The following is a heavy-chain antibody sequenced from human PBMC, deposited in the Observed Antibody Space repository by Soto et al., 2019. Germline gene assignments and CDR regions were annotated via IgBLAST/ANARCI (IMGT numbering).Heavy chain of an antibody. CDR1: GYTFTSYG. Sequence: QVHLVQSGAEVKKPGASVKVSCKASGYTFTSYGITWVRQAPGQGLEWMGWISAHNGNTDYAQKLQGRVIVTRDTSTSTAYMELRRLGSDDPAGYFCARGRDGDYWGQGALVTVSS. D-gene: IGHD6-6*01. CDR3: ARGRDGDY. J-gene: IGHJ4*02. V-gene: IGHV1-18*01. CDR2: ISAHNGNT.